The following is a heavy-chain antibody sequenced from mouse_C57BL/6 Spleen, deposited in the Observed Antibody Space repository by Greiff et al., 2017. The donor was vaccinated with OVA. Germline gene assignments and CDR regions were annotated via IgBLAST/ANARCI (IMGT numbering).Heavy chain of an antibody. CDR1: GYTFTNYW. CDR3: ARRGTVVAMDY. J-gene: IGHJ4*01. V-gene: IGHV1-63*01. D-gene: IGHD1-1*01. CDR2: IYPGGGYT. Sequence: QVQLQQSGAELVRPGTSVKMSCKASGYTFTNYWIGWAKQRPGHGLEWIGDIYPGGGYTNYNEKFKGKATLTADKSSSTAYMQFSSLTSEDSAIYYCARRGTVVAMDYWGQGTSVTVSS.